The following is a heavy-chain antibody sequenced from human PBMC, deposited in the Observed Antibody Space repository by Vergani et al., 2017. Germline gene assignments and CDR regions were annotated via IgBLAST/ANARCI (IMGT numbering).Heavy chain of an antibody. D-gene: IGHD3-22*01. CDR1: GFSLSTSGMC. J-gene: IGHJ4*02. V-gene: IGHV2-70*01. CDR2: IDWDDDK. CDR3: AWIRQYYYDSSGYYDHYFDY. Sequence: QVTLRESGPALVKPTQTLTLTCTFSGFSLSTSGMCVSWIRQPPGKALEWLALIDWDDDKYYSTSLKTRLTISKDTSKNQVVLTMTNMDPVDTATYYCAWIRQYYYDSSGYYDHYFDYWGQGTLVTVSS.